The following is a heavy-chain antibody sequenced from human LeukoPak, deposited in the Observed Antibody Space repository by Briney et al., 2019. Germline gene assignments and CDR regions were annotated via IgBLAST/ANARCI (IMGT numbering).Heavy chain of an antibody. CDR1: GGSISSYY. Sequence: SETLSLTCTVSGGSISSYYWSRIRQPPGKGLEWIGYIYYSGSTNYNPSLKSRVTISVDTSKNQFSLKLSSVTAADTAVYYCAREEDKGTLDYWGQGTLVTVSS. J-gene: IGHJ4*02. CDR3: AREEDKGTLDY. CDR2: IYYSGST. D-gene: IGHD2-15*01. V-gene: IGHV4-59*01.